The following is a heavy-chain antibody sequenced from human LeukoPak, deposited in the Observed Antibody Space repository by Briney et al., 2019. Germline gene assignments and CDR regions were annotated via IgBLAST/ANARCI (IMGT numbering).Heavy chain of an antibody. CDR1: GFTFSSYS. CDR2: ISTSSSYI. Sequence: VGSLRLSCTASGFTFSSYSMNWVRQAPGKGLEWVSSISTSSSYIYYADSVKGRFTISRDNARNSLYLQMNTLRAEDTAVYYCAKDDDWGRYKHWGQGTLVTVSS. J-gene: IGHJ1*01. D-gene: IGHD3-16*01. CDR3: AKDDDWGRYKH. V-gene: IGHV3-21*01.